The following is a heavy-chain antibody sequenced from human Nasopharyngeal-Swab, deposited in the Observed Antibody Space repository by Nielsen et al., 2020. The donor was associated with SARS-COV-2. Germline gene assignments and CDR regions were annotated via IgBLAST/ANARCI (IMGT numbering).Heavy chain of an antibody. Sequence: WSRQPPGKGLEWVAVISYDGSNKYYADSVKGRFTISRDNSKNTLYLQMNSLRAEDTAVYYCARSGDYCSSTSCYLSDAFDIWGQGTMVTVSS. J-gene: IGHJ3*02. V-gene: IGHV3-30-3*01. CDR3: ARSGDYCSSTSCYLSDAFDI. D-gene: IGHD2-2*01. CDR2: ISYDGSNK.